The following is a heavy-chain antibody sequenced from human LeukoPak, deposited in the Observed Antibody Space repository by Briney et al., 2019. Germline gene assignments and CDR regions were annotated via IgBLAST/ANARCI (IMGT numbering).Heavy chain of an antibody. J-gene: IGHJ5*02. D-gene: IGHD3-10*01. CDR1: GGSISSSSYY. CDR3: ASVVLSSWFDP. Sequence: SETLSLTCTVSGGSISSSSYYWGWIRQPPGKGLEWIGSIYYSGSTNYNPSLKSRVTISVDTSKNQFSLKLSSVTAADTAVYYCASVVLSSWFDPWGQGTLVTVSS. V-gene: IGHV4-39*07. CDR2: IYYSGST.